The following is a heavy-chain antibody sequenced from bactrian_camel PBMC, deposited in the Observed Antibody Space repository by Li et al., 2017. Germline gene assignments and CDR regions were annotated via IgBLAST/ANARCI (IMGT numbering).Heavy chain of an antibody. CDR2: INSGGDST. Sequence: DVQLVESGGGSVQAGGSLRLSCAASGLTFSSYSMRWVRQAPGKGLEWVSAINSGGDSTYYADSVKGRFTISRDNAKNTLYLQLNSLKTEDTAIYYCAKVRYCSGGYCYITDGMDKWGKGTQVTVS. V-gene: IGHV3S40*01. D-gene: IGHD2*01. CDR1: GLTFSSYS. J-gene: IGHJ7*01.